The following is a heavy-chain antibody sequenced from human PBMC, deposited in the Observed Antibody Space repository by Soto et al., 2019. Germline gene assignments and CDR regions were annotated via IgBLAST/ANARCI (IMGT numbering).Heavy chain of an antibody. CDR2: ISGSGGST. CDR1: GFTFSSYA. D-gene: IGHD6-19*01. J-gene: IGHJ6*02. Sequence: GGSLRLSCAASGFTFSSYAMSWVRQAPGKGLEWVSAISGSGGSTYYADSVKGRFTISRDNSKNTLYLQMNSLRAEDTAVYYCANPIMQGLHSSGPISGSDAYYGMDVWGQGTTVTVSS. V-gene: IGHV3-23*01. CDR3: ANPIMQGLHSSGPISGSDAYYGMDV.